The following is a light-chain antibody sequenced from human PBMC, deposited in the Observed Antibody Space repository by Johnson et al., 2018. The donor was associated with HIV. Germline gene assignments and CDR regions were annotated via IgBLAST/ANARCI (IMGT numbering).Light chain of an antibody. Sequence: QSILTQPPSVSAAPGEKVTISCSGNSSNIEINYVSWYQQLPGTAPKLLIYENNKRPSGIPDRFSGSKSGTSATLGITGLQTGDEADYYCGTWDSSLSVPGFGSGTKVTVL. CDR3: GTWDSSLSVPG. J-gene: IGLJ1*01. CDR2: ENN. V-gene: IGLV1-51*02. CDR1: SSNIEINY.